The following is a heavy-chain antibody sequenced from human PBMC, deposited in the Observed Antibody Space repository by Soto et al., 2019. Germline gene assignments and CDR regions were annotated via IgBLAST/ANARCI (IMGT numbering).Heavy chain of an antibody. J-gene: IGHJ6*02. V-gene: IGHV3-53*01. D-gene: IGHD1-26*01. CDR2: TFTGGST. CDR1: GVSVTTNY. Sequence: GGSPRLACLASGVSVTTNYIIWVRQPPGKGLEWVSTTFTGGSTHYADSVKGRFSISRDNSKNTEYLQMNSLRVEDTAVYYCAKKPPSSIQGWAFGMDVWGQGTTVTVSS. CDR3: AKKPPSSIQGWAFGMDV.